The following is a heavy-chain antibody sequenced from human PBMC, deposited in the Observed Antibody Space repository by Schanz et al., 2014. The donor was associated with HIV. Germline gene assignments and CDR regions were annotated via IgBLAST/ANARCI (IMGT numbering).Heavy chain of an antibody. CDR1: DYLFSRYG. J-gene: IGHJ4*02. Sequence: QVQLVQSGAEVKRPGASVKVSCKASDYLFSRYGISFLRHSPLQFLEWMGWINTSTGNVDYSQNFQARVTLTTDTSTRTVYMELRSLRSDDTAVYYCARDRSAAVTASDYWGQGTLVTVSS. V-gene: IGHV1-18*01. D-gene: IGHD6-13*01. CDR3: ARDRSAAVTASDY. CDR2: INTSTGNV.